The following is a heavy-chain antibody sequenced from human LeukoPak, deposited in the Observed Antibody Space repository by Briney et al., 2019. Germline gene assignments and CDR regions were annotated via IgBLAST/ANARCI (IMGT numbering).Heavy chain of an antibody. Sequence: ASVKVSCKASGYTFTSYAMNWVRQAPGQGLEWMGWINTNTGNPTYAQGFTGRFVFSLDTSVSTAYLQISSLKAEDTAVYYCARDLYGSGSRKGNYWGQGTLVTVSS. V-gene: IGHV7-4-1*02. D-gene: IGHD3-10*01. CDR2: INTNTGNP. J-gene: IGHJ4*02. CDR3: ARDLYGSGSRKGNY. CDR1: GYTFTSYA.